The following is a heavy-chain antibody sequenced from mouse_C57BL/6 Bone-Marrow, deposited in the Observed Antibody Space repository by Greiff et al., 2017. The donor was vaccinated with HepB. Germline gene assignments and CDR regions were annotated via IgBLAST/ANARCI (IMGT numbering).Heavy chain of an antibody. CDR1: GYSITSGYY. D-gene: IGHD1-1*01. V-gene: IGHV3-6*01. CDR2: ISYDGSN. J-gene: IGHJ1*03. Sequence: EVQVVESGPGLVKPSQSLSLTCSVTGYSITSGYYWNWIRQFPGNKLEWMGYISYDGSNNYNPSLKNRISITRDTSKNQFFLKLNSVTTEDTATYYCARDSITTVVYFDVWGTGTTVTVSS. CDR3: ARDSITTVVYFDV.